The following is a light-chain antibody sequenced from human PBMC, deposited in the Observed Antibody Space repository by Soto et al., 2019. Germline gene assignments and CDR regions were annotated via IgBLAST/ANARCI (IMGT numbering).Light chain of an antibody. CDR2: DAS. CDR1: QSIGTW. V-gene: IGKV1-5*01. CDR3: QQYATYAPST. J-gene: IGKJ1*01. Sequence: DIQLTQSPSTLSASVGDRITITCRASQSIGTWLAWYQHRPGEGPKLLIHDASSLESGVPSRFSGNGSATEFSLTISSLESGDSGTYHCQQYATYAPSTFGQGTKVEIK.